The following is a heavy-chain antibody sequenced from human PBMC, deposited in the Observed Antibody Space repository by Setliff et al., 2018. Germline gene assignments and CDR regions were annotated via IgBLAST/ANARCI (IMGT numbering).Heavy chain of an antibody. D-gene: IGHD1-26*01. Sequence: GASVKVSCKASGYTFTSYGISWVRQAPGQGLEWMGWISAYNGNTNYAQKLQGRVTMTTDTSTSTAYMELRSLRSEDTAVYYCARVSRTIVAARGFDYWGQGTLVTVSS. V-gene: IGHV1-18*01. CDR3: ARVSRTIVAARGFDY. CDR1: GYTFTSYG. J-gene: IGHJ4*02. CDR2: ISAYNGNT.